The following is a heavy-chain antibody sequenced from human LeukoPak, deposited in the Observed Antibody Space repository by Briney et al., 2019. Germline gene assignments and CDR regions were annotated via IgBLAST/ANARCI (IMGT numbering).Heavy chain of an antibody. CDR2: ISYDGSNK. CDR1: GFTFSSYA. V-gene: IGHV3-30-3*01. CDR3: AREGQVPSSGWYYFDY. J-gene: IGHJ4*02. Sequence: GRSLRLSCAASGFTFSSYAMHWVRQAPGKGLEWVAVISYDGSNKYYADSVKGRFTISRDNSKNTLYLQMNSLRAEDTAVYYCAREGQVPSSGWYYFDYWGQGTLVTVSS. D-gene: IGHD6-19*01.